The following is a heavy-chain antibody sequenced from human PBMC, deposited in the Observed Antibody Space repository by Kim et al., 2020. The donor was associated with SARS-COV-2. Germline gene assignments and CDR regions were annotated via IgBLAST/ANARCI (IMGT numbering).Heavy chain of an antibody. CDR1: GYPFGRYS. CDR3: ARYHNHGNWFDP. CDR2: ISTYNGNT. D-gene: IGHD3-10*01. V-gene: IGHV1-18*01. Sequence: ASVKVSCKTSGYPFGRYSIGWVRQAPGQGLEWMGWISTYNGNTDFAQKFRGRLTMTTDTPTTTAYMELSSLRSDDTAVYYCARYHNHGNWFDPWC. J-gene: IGHJ5*02.